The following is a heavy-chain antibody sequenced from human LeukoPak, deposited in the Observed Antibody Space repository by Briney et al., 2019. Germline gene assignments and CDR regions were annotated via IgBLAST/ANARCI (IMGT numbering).Heavy chain of an antibody. V-gene: IGHV4-4*02. J-gene: IGHJ4*02. Sequence: SGTLSLTCVVSGGSISSSNWWSWVRQPPGKGLEWIGEMYHSGSTNYNPSLKSRVTISVDRSNNQFSLKLSSVTAADTAVYYCVTRGTASRLLDSWGQGTLVTVSS. CDR2: MYHSGST. CDR3: VTRGTASRLLDS. CDR1: GGSISSSNW. D-gene: IGHD1/OR15-1a*01.